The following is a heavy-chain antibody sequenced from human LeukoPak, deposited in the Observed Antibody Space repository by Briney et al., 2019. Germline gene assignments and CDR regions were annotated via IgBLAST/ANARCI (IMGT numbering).Heavy chain of an antibody. Sequence: ASVKVSCKASGGTFSSYAISWVRQAPGQGLEWMGGIIPIFGTANYAQKFQGRVTITADESTSTAYMELSSLRSEDAAVYYCALPHSSEYAFDIWGQGTMVTVSS. J-gene: IGHJ3*02. CDR2: IIPIFGTA. D-gene: IGHD2-15*01. CDR1: GGTFSSYA. V-gene: IGHV1-69*13. CDR3: ALPHSSEYAFDI.